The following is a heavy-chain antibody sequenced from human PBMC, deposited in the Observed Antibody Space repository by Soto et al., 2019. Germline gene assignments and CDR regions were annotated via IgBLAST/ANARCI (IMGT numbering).Heavy chain of an antibody. Sequence: LSVTCRVAAGALSSRAYGWICIRPHPGRGLEWIGYVYYIGSTYYNPSLKSRVTISIDTSKNQFSLKLSSVTAADTAVYYCARDPRSDYCHGHWGHGTVVTVSS. D-gene: IGHD3-3*01. CDR2: VYYIGST. CDR1: AGALSSRAYG. J-gene: IGHJ4*01. CDR3: ARDPRSDYCHGH. V-gene: IGHV4-31*03.